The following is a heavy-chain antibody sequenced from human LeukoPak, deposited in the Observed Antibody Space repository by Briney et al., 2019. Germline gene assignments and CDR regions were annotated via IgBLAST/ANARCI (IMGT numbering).Heavy chain of an antibody. CDR3: AKKAVAGTGIFDY. J-gene: IGHJ4*02. Sequence: GGSLRLSCAASGFTVSSNYMSWVRQAPGKGLEWVSVIYSGGSTYYADSVKGRFTISRDNSKNTLYLQMNSLRAEDTAVYYCAKKAVAGTGIFDYWGQGTLVTVSS. V-gene: IGHV3-53*01. CDR1: GFTVSSNY. CDR2: IYSGGST. D-gene: IGHD6-19*01.